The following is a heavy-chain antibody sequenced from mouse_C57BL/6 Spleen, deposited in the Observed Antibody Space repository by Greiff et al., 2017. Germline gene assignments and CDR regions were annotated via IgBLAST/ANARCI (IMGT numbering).Heavy chain of an antibody. CDR1: GYTFTDHT. CDR3: ARGDYYGSLSMDY. Sequence: VQLQQSDAELVKPGASVKISCKVSGYTFTDHTIHWMKQRPEQGLEWIGYIYPRDGSTKYNEKFKGKATLTADKSSSTAYMQLNSLTSEDAAVYFCARGDYYGSLSMDYWGQGTSVTVSS. J-gene: IGHJ4*01. CDR2: IYPRDGST. D-gene: IGHD1-1*01. V-gene: IGHV1-78*01.